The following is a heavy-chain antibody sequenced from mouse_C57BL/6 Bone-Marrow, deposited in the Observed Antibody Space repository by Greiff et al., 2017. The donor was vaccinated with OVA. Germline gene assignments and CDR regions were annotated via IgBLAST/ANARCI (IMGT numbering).Heavy chain of an antibody. CDR3: AREGSGYVYYYAMDY. CDR1: GYTFTDYY. V-gene: IGHV1-77*01. D-gene: IGHD3-2*02. Sequence: QVQLQQSGAELVKPGASVKISCKASGYTFTDYYINWVKQRPGQGLAWIGKIGPGSGSPYYNEKFKGKATLTADKSSSTAYMQLSSLTSEDSAVYFCAREGSGYVYYYAMDYWGQGTSVTVSS. J-gene: IGHJ4*01. CDR2: IGPGSGSP.